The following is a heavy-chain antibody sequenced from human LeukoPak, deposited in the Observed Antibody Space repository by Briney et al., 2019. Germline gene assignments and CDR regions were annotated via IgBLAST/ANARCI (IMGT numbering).Heavy chain of an antibody. V-gene: IGHV4-38-2*02. CDR3: ASANYYDSSGLDY. D-gene: IGHD3-22*01. J-gene: IGHJ4*02. CDR1: GYSISSGYY. CDR2: IYHSGST. Sequence: SETLSLTCTVSGYSISSGYYWGWIRQPPGKGLEWIGSIYHSGSTYYNPSLKSRVTISVDTSKNQFSLKLSSVTAADTAVYYCASANYYDSSGLDYWGQGTLVIVSS.